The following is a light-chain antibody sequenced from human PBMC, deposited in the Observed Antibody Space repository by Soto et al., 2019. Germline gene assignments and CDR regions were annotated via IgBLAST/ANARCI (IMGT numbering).Light chain of an antibody. CDR3: SSYTTSTSFIL. J-gene: IGLJ2*01. V-gene: IGLV2-14*01. CDR2: EVS. Sequence: QSVLTQPASVSGSPGQSITISCTGTSSDIGNYDFVSWYQQVPGTAPKAMIYEVSSRPSGVSNRFSGSKSGNRASLTISGLQAEDEAYYYCSSYTTSTSFILFGGGTKLTVL. CDR1: SSDIGNYDF.